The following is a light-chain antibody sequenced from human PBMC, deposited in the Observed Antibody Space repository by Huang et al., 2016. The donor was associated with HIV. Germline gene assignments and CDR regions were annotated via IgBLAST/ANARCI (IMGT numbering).Light chain of an antibody. J-gene: IGKJ1*01. CDR2: DAS. CDR1: QDIAKF. Sequence: DIQMTQSPSSLSASVGDRVTITCQVSQDIAKFLNWYQQKPGQAPKLLIYDASTLQTGVPSRFSGSGSGTDFTFTISSLQPEDIATYYCQQYDSLPPWTFGQGTKVEIQ. V-gene: IGKV1-33*01. CDR3: QQYDSLPPWT.